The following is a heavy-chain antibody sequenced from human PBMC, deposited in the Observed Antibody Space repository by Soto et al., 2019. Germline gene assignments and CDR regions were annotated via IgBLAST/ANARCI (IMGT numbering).Heavy chain of an antibody. V-gene: IGHV4-59*01. CDR2: IYYSGST. CDR1: GGSISSYY. D-gene: IGHD6-19*01. CDR3: ARSIAVAGLWLDWFDP. J-gene: IGHJ5*02. Sequence: KISETLSLTCTVSGGSISSYYWSWIRQPPGKGLEWIGYIYYSGSTNYNPSLKSRVTISVDTSKNQFSLKLSSVTAADTAVYYCARSIAVAGLWLDWFDPWGQGTLVTVSS.